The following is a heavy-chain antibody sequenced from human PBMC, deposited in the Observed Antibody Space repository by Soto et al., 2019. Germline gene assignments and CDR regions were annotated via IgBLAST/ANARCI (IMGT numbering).Heavy chain of an antibody. CDR1: GGTFSSYA. D-gene: IGHD2-2*01. V-gene: IGHV1-69*01. CDR2: IIPIFGTA. Sequence: QVQLVQSGAEVKKPGSSVKVSCKASGGTFSSYAISWVRQAPGQGLEWLGGIIPIFGTANYAQTFQGRVTITADESTSTAYMELSSLRSEDTAVYYCAREVASYAMREGAFDIWGQGTMVTVSS. CDR3: AREVASYAMREGAFDI. J-gene: IGHJ3*02.